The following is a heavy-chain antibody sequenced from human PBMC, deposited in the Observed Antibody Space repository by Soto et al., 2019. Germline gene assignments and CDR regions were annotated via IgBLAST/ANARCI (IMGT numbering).Heavy chain of an antibody. CDR2: INHSGST. D-gene: IGHD3-10*01. J-gene: IGHJ6*02. CDR3: ARGRDRVRGVIISYYYYGMDV. Sequence: PSETLSLTCAVCGGSFSGYYWSWIRQPPGKGLEWIGEINHSGSTNYNPSLKSRVTISVDTSKNQFSLKLSSVTAADTAVYYCARGRDRVRGVIISYYYYGMDVWGQGTTVTVS. V-gene: IGHV4-34*01. CDR1: GGSFSGYY.